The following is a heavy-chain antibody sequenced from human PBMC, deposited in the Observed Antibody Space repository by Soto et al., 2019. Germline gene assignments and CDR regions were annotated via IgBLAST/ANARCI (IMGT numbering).Heavy chain of an antibody. CDR2: ISWNSDTK. CDR1: GFSFESYS. CDR3: ARVEGVASDY. V-gene: IGHV3-48*02. D-gene: IGHD2-8*01. J-gene: IGHJ4*02. Sequence: EVQLVESGGGLAQPGGSMRLSCGASGFSFESYSMIWVRQAPGKGLEWISYISWNSDTKFYADSVKGRFAISKDSAKNSLYLQMHSLRDEDTALYFCARVEGVASDYWGQGTRVIVSS.